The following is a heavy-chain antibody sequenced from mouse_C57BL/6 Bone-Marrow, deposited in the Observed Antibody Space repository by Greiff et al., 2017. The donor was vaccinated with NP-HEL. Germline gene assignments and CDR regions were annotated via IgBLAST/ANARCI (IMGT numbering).Heavy chain of an antibody. V-gene: IGHV1-42*01. CDR3: ANARDY. CDR1: GYSFTGYY. Sequence: EVQLQQSGPELVKPGASVKISCKASGYSFTGYYMNWVKQSPEKSLEWIGEINPSTGGTTYNQKFKAKATLTVDKSSSTAYMQLKSLTSEDSAVYYCANARDYWGQGTSVTVSS. J-gene: IGHJ4*01. CDR2: INPSTGGT.